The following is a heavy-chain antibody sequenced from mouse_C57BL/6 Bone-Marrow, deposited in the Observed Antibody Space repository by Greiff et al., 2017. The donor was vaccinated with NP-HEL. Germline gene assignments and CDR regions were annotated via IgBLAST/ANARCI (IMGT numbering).Heavy chain of an antibody. V-gene: IGHV5-6*02. J-gene: IGHJ3*01. D-gene: IGHD2-4*01. CDR1: GFTFSSYG. CDR3: ASPYDYDVAWFAY. Sequence: EVKLVESGGDLVKPGGSLKLSCAASGFTFSSYGMSWVRPTPDKRLEWVATISSGGSYTYYPDSVKGRFTISRDNAKNTLYLQMSSLKSEDTARYYCASPYDYDVAWFAYWGQGTLVTVSA. CDR2: ISSGGSYT.